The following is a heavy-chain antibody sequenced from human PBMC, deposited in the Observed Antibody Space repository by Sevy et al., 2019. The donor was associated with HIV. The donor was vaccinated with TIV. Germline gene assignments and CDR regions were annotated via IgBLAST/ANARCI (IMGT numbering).Heavy chain of an antibody. CDR3: TTGHGSVAY. CDR1: GLGFTNAW. V-gene: IGHV3-15*01. Sequence: GGSLRLSCVASGLGFTNAWMSWVRQAPGKGLEWVGHIKSRSDGGTTDFASPVKGRFIISRDDSKNTLYLQMNSLKTEDTAVYYCTTGHGSVAYWGQGTLVTVSS. CDR2: IKSRSDGGTT. D-gene: IGHD3-10*01. J-gene: IGHJ4*02.